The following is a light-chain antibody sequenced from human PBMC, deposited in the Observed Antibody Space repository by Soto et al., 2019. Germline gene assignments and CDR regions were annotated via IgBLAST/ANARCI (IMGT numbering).Light chain of an antibody. J-gene: IGLJ2*01. CDR1: SSNIGAGYD. CDR3: LSFDSSLSVV. Sequence: QSVLTQPHSVSGAPGQRVTISCTGSSSNIGAGYDVPWYQQLPGRAPKLLIYGNTNRPSGVPDRFSGSKSGTSASLAITGLQAEDEADYYCLSFDSSLSVVFGGGTKLTVL. V-gene: IGLV1-40*01. CDR2: GNT.